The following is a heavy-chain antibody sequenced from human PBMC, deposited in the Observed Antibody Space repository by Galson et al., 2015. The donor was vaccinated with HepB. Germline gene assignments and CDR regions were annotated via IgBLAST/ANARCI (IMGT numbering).Heavy chain of an antibody. CDR2: MTQSGST. V-gene: IGHV4-34*01. J-gene: IGHJ3*02. Sequence: SETLSLTCTVYGGSFSDDYWSWIRQPPGKGLEWIGHMTQSGSTNYNPSLKRRLTISLDTSKNLFSLKLSSVTAADTAMYYCARVGWFGELTDPTDIWGQGTMVTVSS. CDR1: GGSFSDDY. CDR3: ARVGWFGELTDPTDI. D-gene: IGHD3-10*01.